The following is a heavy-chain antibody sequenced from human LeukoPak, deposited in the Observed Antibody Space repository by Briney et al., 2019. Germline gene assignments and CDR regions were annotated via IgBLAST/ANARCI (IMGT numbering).Heavy chain of an antibody. CDR1: GYIFTSYW. CDR3: ARRGEAMDPFDY. D-gene: IGHD5-18*01. Sequence: GESLKISCKDSGYIFTSYWIGWVRQMPGKGLEWMGIIYPGDSDTRYSPSFQGQVTISADKSINTAYLQWSSLKASDTAIYYCARRGEAMDPFDYWGQGTLLTVSS. V-gene: IGHV5-51*01. CDR2: IYPGDSDT. J-gene: IGHJ4*02.